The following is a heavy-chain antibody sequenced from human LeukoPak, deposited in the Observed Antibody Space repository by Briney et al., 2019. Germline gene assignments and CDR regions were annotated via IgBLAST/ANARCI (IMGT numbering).Heavy chain of an antibody. V-gene: IGHV3-7*03. CDR3: AKGLFRAIFGVVIDY. D-gene: IGHD3-3*01. Sequence: PGGSLRLSCAASGFTFSSYWMSWVRQAPGEGLEWVAKINQDGTEKAYVDSVRGRFTISRDNAKNSLYLQMNSLRAEDTALYYCAKGLFRAIFGVVIDYWGQGTLVTVSS. CDR1: GFTFSSYW. CDR2: INQDGTEK. J-gene: IGHJ4*02.